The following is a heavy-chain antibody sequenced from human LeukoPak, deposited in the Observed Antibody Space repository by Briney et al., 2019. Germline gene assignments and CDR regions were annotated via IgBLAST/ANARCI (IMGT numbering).Heavy chain of an antibody. CDR1: GFTFSDYY. D-gene: IGHD6-6*01. J-gene: IGHJ4*02. CDR3: ARRIADGAFDY. V-gene: IGHV3-11*04. Sequence: GGSLRLSCAASGFTFSDYYMSWIRQAPGKGLEWISYISSSGSTIYYADSVKGRFTISRDNAKNSLYLQMNSLRAEDTAVYYCARRIADGAFDYWGQGTLVTVSS. CDR2: ISSSGSTI.